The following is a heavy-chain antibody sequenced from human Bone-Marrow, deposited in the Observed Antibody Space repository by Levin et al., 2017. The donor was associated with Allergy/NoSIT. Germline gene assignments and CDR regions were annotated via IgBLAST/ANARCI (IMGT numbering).Heavy chain of an antibody. D-gene: IGHD6-19*01. CDR1: GGSISSSSYY. CDR3: ARDSENIAVGTQYHTFFGMDV. J-gene: IGHJ6*02. V-gene: IGHV4-39*07. Sequence: SQTLSLTCTVPGGSISSSSYYWGWTRHPPGKGLEWIGSIYYSGSTYYNPPLRSRVTISVDTPKNQFSLKLSSVTAADTAVYYCARDSENIAVGTQYHTFFGMDVWGQGTTVTVSS. CDR2: IYYSGST.